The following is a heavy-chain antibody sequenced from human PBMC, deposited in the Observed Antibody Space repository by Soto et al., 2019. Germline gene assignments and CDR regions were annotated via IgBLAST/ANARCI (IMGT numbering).Heavy chain of an antibody. J-gene: IGHJ6*02. CDR2: INAGNGNT. V-gene: IGHV1-3*01. CDR1: GYTFTSYA. CDR3: ASQYYGSGGRRPNYYYYGMDV. D-gene: IGHD3-10*01. Sequence: ASVKVSCKASGYTFTSYAMHWVRQAPGQRLEWMGWINAGNGNTKYSQKFQGRVTITRDTSASTAYMELSSLRSEDTAVYYCASQYYGSGGRRPNYYYYGMDVWGQGTTVTVSS.